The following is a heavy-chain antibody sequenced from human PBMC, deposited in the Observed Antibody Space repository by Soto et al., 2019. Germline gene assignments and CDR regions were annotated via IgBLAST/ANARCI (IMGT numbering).Heavy chain of an antibody. Sequence: QVQLVQSGAEVKKPGASVKVACQASAYTFTNYAMHWARQAPGHRLEWMGWINAGNGDTKYSQKSRGRVSITRDTSASTVYMELISLRSEDTALYYCARDPGVGPASRLGFDIWGQGTMVTISS. V-gene: IGHV1-3*01. J-gene: IGHJ3*02. D-gene: IGHD6-19*01. CDR1: AYTFTNYA. CDR3: ARDPGVGPASRLGFDI. CDR2: INAGNGDT.